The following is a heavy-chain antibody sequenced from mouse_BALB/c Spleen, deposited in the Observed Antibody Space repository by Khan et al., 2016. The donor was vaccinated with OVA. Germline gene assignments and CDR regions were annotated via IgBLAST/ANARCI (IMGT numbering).Heavy chain of an antibody. CDR3: ARDYWFTY. J-gene: IGHJ3*01. V-gene: IGHV5-6-5*01. CDR1: GFTFSNYA. CDR2: ISSGGTT. Sequence: EVQLVESGGGLVQPGGSLKLSCAASGFTFSNYAMSWVRQTPEQRLEWVASISSGGTTYCPDFVKGRFTSSRDNARSFLYLQMSSLRSKDTAMYYCARDYWFTYWGQGTLVTVSA.